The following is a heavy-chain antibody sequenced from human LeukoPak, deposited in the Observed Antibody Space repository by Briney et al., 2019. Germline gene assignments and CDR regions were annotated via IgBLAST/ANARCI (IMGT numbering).Heavy chain of an antibody. J-gene: IGHJ4*02. V-gene: IGHV2-5*02. CDR1: GFSLSTSGVG. CDR3: AHFFSAAGYFDY. D-gene: IGHD6-13*01. Sequence: ESGPTLVKPTQTLPLTCTFSGFSLSTSGVGVAWIRQPAGKALEWLALIYWDDDNRYSPSLKSRLTITKDTSKNQVVLTMTNMDPVDTATYYCAHFFSAAGYFDYWGQGTLVTVSS. CDR2: IYWDDDN.